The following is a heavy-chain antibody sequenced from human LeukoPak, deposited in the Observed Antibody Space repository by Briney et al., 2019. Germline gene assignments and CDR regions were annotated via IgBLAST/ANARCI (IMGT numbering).Heavy chain of an antibody. Sequence: SETLSLTCAVYGGSFSGYYWSWIRQPPGKGLEWIGEINHSGSTYYNPSLKSRVTISVDTSKNQFSLKLSSVTAADTAVYYCARQVMDYDFWSGYYAHAFDIWGQGTMVTVSS. CDR2: INHSGST. V-gene: IGHV4-34*01. CDR1: GGSFSGYY. CDR3: ARQVMDYDFWSGYYAHAFDI. D-gene: IGHD3-3*01. J-gene: IGHJ3*02.